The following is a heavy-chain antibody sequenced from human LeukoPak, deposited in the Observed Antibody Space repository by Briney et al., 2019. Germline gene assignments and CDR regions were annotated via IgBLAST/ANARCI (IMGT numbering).Heavy chain of an antibody. V-gene: IGHV4-34*01. D-gene: IGHD6-6*01. J-gene: IGHJ6*03. Sequence: SETLSLTCAVYGGSFSGYYWSWIRQPPGKGLEWIGEINHSGSTNYNPSLKSRVTISVDTSKNQFSLKLSSVTAADTAAYYCAREVRSSFYYYYYMDVWGKGTTVTVSS. CDR1: GGSFSGYY. CDR3: AREVRSSFYYYYYMDV. CDR2: INHSGST.